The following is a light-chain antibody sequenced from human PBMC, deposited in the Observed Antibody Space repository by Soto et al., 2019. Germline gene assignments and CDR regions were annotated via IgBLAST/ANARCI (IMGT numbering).Light chain of an antibody. Sequence: EIVLTQSPATLSLSPGERATLSCRASQSVSSYLAWYQQKPGQAPRLLIYDASNRATGIPARFSGGGSGTDFTLTISSLEPEDFAVYYCQQRFNGPRFTFGQGTKVDIK. CDR1: QSVSSY. J-gene: IGKJ2*01. V-gene: IGKV3-11*01. CDR3: QQRFNGPRFT. CDR2: DAS.